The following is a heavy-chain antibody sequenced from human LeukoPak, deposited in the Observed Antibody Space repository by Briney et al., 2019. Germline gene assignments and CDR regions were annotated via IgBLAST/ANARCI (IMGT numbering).Heavy chain of an antibody. CDR2: FDPEDGET. J-gene: IGHJ4*02. CDR1: GYTFTGDY. CDR3: ATDLDSSGYPY. V-gene: IGHV1-24*01. Sequence: ASVKVSCKASGYTFTGDYMHWVRQAPGKGLEWMGGFDPEDGETIYAQEFQGRVTMTEDTSTDTAYMELSSLRSEDTAVYYCATDLDSSGYPYWGQGTLVTVSS. D-gene: IGHD3-22*01.